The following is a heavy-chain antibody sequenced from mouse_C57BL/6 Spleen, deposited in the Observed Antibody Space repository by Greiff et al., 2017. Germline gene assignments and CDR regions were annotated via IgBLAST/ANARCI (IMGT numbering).Heavy chain of an antibody. CDR1: GFSLTSYG. CDR3: AKGPYYYGSSYWYFDV. V-gene: IGHV2-3*01. D-gene: IGHD1-1*01. J-gene: IGHJ1*03. Sequence: QVQLKESGPGLVAPSQSLSITCTVSGFSLTSYGVSWVRQPPGKGLEWLGVLWGDGSTNYHSALISRLSISKDNSKSQVFLKLNSLQTDDTATYYCAKGPYYYGSSYWYFDVWGTGTTVTVSS. CDR2: LWGDGST.